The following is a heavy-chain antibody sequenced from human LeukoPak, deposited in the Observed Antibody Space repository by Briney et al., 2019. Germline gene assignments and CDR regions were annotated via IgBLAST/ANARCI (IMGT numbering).Heavy chain of an antibody. CDR2: ISWDGGST. J-gene: IGHJ4*02. CDR1: GFTFSSYW. Sequence: GGSLRLSCAASGFTFSSYWMHWVRQAPGKGLEWVSLISWDGGSTYYANSVKGRFTISRDNSKNSLYLQMNSLRAEDTALYYCAKDMEQQLALDYWGQGTLVTVSS. D-gene: IGHD6-13*01. CDR3: AKDMEQQLALDY. V-gene: IGHV3-43D*04.